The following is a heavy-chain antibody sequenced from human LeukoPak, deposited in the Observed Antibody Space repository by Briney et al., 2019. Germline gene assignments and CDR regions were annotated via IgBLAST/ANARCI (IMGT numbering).Heavy chain of an antibody. J-gene: IGHJ5*02. D-gene: IGHD2-21*01. CDR2: INHSGRT. Sequence: SETLSLTCAVYGGSFSGYYWSWIRQPPGKGLEWIGEINHSGRTNYNPSLKSRVTISVDTSKNQFSLKLSSVTAADTAVYYCAREVISRNWFDPWGQGTLVTVSS. CDR1: GGSFSGYY. V-gene: IGHV4-34*01. CDR3: AREVISRNWFDP.